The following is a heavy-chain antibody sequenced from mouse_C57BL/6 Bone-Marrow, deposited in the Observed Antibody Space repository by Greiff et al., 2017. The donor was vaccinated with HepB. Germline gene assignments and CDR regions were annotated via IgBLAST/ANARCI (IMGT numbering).Heavy chain of an antibody. CDR1: GYAFSSSW. J-gene: IGHJ3*01. D-gene: IGHD1-1*01. Sequence: QVQLKQPGAELVKPGASVKISCKASGYAFSSSWMNWVKQRPGKGLEWIGRIYPGDGDTNYNGKFKGKATLTADKSSSTAYMQLSSLTSEDSAVYFCARPHYYYGSAWFAYWGQGTLVTVSA. V-gene: IGHV1-82*01. CDR3: ARPHYYYGSAWFAY. CDR2: IYPGDGDT.